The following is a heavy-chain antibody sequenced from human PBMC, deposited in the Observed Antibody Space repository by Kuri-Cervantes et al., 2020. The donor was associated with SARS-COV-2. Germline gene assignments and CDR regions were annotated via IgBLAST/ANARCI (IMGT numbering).Heavy chain of an antibody. J-gene: IGHJ4*02. Sequence: SETLSLTCTVPGGSISSSSYYWGWIRQPSGKGLEWIGSIYYSGSTYYNPSLKSRVTISVDTSKNQFSLKLSSVTAADTAVYYCARRTYYDFWSGYFDYWGQGTLVTVSS. V-gene: IGHV4-39*01. CDR1: GGSISSSSYY. D-gene: IGHD3-3*01. CDR3: ARRTYYDFWSGYFDY. CDR2: IYYSGST.